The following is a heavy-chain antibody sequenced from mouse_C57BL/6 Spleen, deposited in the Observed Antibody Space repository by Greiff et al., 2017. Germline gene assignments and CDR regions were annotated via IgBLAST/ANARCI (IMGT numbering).Heavy chain of an antibody. V-gene: IGHV1-7*01. CDR2: ISPSGGYT. CDR3: ARNYGSSYYYAMDY. J-gene: IGHJ4*01. CDR1: GYTFTSYG. D-gene: IGHD1-1*01. Sequence: SGAELAKPGASVKLSCKASGYTFTSYGMPWVKQRPGQGLEWIGYISPSGGYTKYNQNFKDKATLTADKSSSTAYMQLSSLTYEDSAVYCCARNYGSSYYYAMDYWGQGTSVTVSS.